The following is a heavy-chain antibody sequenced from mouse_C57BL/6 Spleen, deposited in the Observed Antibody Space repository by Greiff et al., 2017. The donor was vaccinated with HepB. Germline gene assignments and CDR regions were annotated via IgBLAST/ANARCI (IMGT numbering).Heavy chain of an antibody. CDR3: AIQLRLLYYFDY. CDR1: GFTFSSYG. V-gene: IGHV5-6*01. J-gene: IGHJ2*01. Sequence: EVQGVESGGDLVKPGGSLKLSCAASGFTFSSYGMSWVRQTPDKRLEWVATISSGGSYTYYPDSVKGRFTISRDNAKNTLYLQMSSLKSEDTAMYYCAIQLRLLYYFDYWGQGTTLTVSS. D-gene: IGHD3-2*02. CDR2: ISSGGSYT.